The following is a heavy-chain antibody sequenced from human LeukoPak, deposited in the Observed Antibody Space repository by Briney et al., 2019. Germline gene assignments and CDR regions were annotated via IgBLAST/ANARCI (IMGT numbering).Heavy chain of an antibody. D-gene: IGHD3-22*01. CDR1: GGSFSSYY. V-gene: IGHV4-34*01. CDR3: ARGPDYYDSSGYYYSAYYYYYGMDV. Sequence: SETLSLTCAVYGGSFSSYYWSWIRQPPGKGLEWIGEINHSGSTNYNPSLKSRVTISVDTSKNQFSLKLSSVTAADTAVYYCARGPDYYDSSGYYYSAYYYYYGMDVWGQGTTVTVSS. J-gene: IGHJ6*02. CDR2: INHSGST.